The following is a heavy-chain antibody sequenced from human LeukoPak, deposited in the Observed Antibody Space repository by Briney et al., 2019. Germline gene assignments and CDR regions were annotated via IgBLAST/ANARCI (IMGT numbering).Heavy chain of an antibody. V-gene: IGHV4-59*08. CDR2: IYYSGNT. J-gene: IGHJ4*02. CDR3: ARDSAMGSFDY. D-gene: IGHD5-18*01. CDR1: GGSISSYY. Sequence: SETLSLTCTVSGGSISSYYWNWIRQPPGKGLEWIGYIYYSGNTNCNPSLKSRVTISVDTSKNQFSLKLSSVTAADTAVYYCARDSAMGSFDYWGQGILVTVAS.